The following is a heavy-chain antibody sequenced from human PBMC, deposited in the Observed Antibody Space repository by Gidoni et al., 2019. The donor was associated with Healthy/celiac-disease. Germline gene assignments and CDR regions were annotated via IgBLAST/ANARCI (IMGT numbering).Heavy chain of an antibody. V-gene: IGHV3-21*01. D-gene: IGHD4-17*01. CDR1: GFTFSSYS. CDR2: ISSSSSYI. Sequence: EVQLVESGGGLVKPGGSLRLSCAASGFTFSSYSMNWVRQAPGKGLEWVSSISSSSSYIYYADSVKGRFTISRDNAKNSLYLQMNSLRAEDTAVYYCARVTPVFTVTGDFDYWGQGTLVTVSS. CDR3: ARVTPVFTVTGDFDY. J-gene: IGHJ4*02.